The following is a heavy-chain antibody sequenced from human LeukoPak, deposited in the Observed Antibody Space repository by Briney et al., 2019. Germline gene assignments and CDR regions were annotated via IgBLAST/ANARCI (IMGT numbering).Heavy chain of an antibody. CDR2: IDNNGIT. J-gene: IGHJ4*02. Sequence: SETLSLTCAVSGESFSGNFWTWIRQSPGKGLEWIGEIDNNGITHYNPSLKSRVTISVDTSKNQFSLRVISVTAADRAVYYCASANFGDYVYWGQGTLVTVSS. V-gene: IGHV4-34*01. D-gene: IGHD4-17*01. CDR3: ASANFGDYVY. CDR1: GESFSGNF.